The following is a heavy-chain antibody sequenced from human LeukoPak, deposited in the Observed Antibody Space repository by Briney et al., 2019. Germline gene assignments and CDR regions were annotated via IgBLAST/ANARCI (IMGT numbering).Heavy chain of an antibody. J-gene: IGHJ4*02. V-gene: IGHV3-23*01. CDR2: ISGRGDTT. CDR1: GFTLNTYA. CDR3: AKDRVAATGIGELDH. Sequence: QPGGSLRLSCAASGFTLNTYAMSWVRQAPGKGLEWVSAISGRGDTTYYTDSVKGRFTISRDNSKNTLFLQMNSLRAEDTAVYYCAKDRVAATGIGELDHWGQGTLVTVSS. D-gene: IGHD6-13*01.